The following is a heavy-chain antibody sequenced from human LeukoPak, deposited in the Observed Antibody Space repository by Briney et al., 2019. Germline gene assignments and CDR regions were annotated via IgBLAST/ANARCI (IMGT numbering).Heavy chain of an antibody. D-gene: IGHD3-10*01. Sequence: SETLSLTCGVSGYSMSRGYYWAWIRHPPGKGLEWSGNIYYTGSTYYTPSLGSRVTISVDTSKNEFSPNLNSVPAADTAVYYCARAGWIITSGIDSWGQGALVTVSS. V-gene: IGHV4-38-2*01. CDR2: IYYTGST. J-gene: IGHJ4*02. CDR1: GYSMSRGYY. CDR3: ARAGWIITSGIDS.